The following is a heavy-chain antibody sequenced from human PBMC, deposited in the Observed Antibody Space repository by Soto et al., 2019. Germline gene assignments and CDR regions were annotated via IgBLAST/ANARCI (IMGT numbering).Heavy chain of an antibody. CDR1: GGSISSKSYS. J-gene: IGHJ5*02. D-gene: IGHD6-13*01. CDR2: LYSNRDT. CDR3: ARVPTHNIAAAGTGWFDP. Sequence: SETLSLTCSVSGGSISSKSYSWGWIRQPPGKGLEWIGTLYSNRDTYYNPSLKSRVTISVDTSKNQFSLKLSSVTAADTAVYYCARVPTHNIAAAGTGWFDPWGQGTLVTVSS. V-gene: IGHV4-39*07.